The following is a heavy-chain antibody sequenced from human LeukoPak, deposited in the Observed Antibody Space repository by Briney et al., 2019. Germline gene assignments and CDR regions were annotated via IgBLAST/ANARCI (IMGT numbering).Heavy chain of an antibody. J-gene: IGHJ4*02. CDR3: ARGRSSGYYFN. D-gene: IGHD3-22*01. Sequence: ASVKVSCKTSGYTFTNYDINGVRQATGQGLEWMGWMNPNSGNTGYAQKFQGRVTITRNTSISTAYMELSSLRSEDTAVYYCARGRSSGYYFNWGQGTLVTVSS. CDR1: GYTFTNYD. V-gene: IGHV1-8*03. CDR2: MNPNSGNT.